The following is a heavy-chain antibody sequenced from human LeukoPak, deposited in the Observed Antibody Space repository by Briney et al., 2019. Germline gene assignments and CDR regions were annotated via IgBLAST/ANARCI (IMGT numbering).Heavy chain of an antibody. J-gene: IGHJ4*02. CDR2: IIPIFGTA. CDR1: GGTFSSYA. D-gene: IGHD4-17*01. V-gene: IGHV1-69*13. Sequence: SVKVSCKASGGTFSSYAISWVRQAPGQGLEWMGGIIPIFGTANYAQKFQGRVTTTADESTSTAYMELSSLRSEDTAVYYCARSESPDYGDYFDYWGQGTLVTVSS. CDR3: ARSESPDYGDYFDY.